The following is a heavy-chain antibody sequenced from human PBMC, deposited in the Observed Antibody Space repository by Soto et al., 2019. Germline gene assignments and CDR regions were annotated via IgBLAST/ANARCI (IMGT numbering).Heavy chain of an antibody. V-gene: IGHV1-18*04. D-gene: IGHD2-15*01. CDR3: ARVSSSIVVVPDYGMDV. J-gene: IGHJ6*02. CDR1: GYTFISHG. CDR2: ISGKNGNT. Sequence: QVQLVQSGVEVKKPGASVKVSCKASGYTFISHGISWVRQAPGQGLEWMGWISGKNGNTNYAQKLQGRVTLTTDTSTRTAYMELRSLRSDDTAVYYCARVSSSIVVVPDYGMDVWGQGTTVTDSS.